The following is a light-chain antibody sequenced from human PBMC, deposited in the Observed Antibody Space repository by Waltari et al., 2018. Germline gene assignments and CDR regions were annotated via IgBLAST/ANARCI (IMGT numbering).Light chain of an antibody. CDR1: QIGRKI. CDR3: QVWDSSGDPVI. J-gene: IGLJ2*01. V-gene: IGLV3-21*02. Sequence: SYVLTQPPSVSVAPGQTAHIPCGGNQIGRKIVQWYQQKPGQAPGLVVYDDRARPSGIPERFSGSNSGNTAALTISRVEAGDEADYFCQVWDSSGDPVIFGGGTKLTVL. CDR2: DDR.